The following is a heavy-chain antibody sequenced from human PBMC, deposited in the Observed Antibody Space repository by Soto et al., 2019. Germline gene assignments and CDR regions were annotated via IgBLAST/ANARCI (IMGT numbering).Heavy chain of an antibody. CDR2: TKQDGSEK. CDR3: AGVMDGYIVVVPAAARPVSGYSGYETYYYYYGMDV. D-gene: IGHD2-2*01. V-gene: IGHV3-7*03. Sequence: GGSLRLSCAASGFTFSSYWMSWVRQAPGKGLEWVANTKQDGSEKYYVDSVKGRFTISRDNAKNSLYLQMNSLRAEDTAVYYCAGVMDGYIVVVPAAARPVSGYSGYETYYYYYGMDVWGQGTTVTVSS. CDR1: GFTFSSYW. J-gene: IGHJ6*02.